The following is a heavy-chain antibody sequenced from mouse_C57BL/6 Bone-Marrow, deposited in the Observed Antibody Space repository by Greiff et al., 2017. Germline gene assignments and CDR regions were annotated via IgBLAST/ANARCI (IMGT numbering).Heavy chain of an antibody. V-gene: IGHV5-4*01. J-gene: IGHJ1*03. Sequence: EVQRVESGGGLVKPGGSLKLSCAASGFTFSSYAMSWVRQTPEKRLEWVATISVGGSYTYYPDNVKGRFTISRDNAKNNLYLQMSHLKSEDTAMYYCARDRYYGSSYWYFDVWGTGTTVTVSS. CDR2: ISVGGSYT. CDR1: GFTFSSYA. D-gene: IGHD1-1*01. CDR3: ARDRYYGSSYWYFDV.